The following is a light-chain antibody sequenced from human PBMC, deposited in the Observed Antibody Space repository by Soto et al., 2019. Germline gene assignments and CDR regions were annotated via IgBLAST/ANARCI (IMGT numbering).Light chain of an antibody. CDR3: CSYAGSYTYV. CDR2: DVS. Sequence: QSVLTQPRSGSGFPGQSVTISCTGTSSDVGGYDYVSWYQQHPGKAPQLMIYDVSERPSGVPDRFSGSKSGNTASLTISGLQAEDEADYYCCSYAGSYTYVFGTGTKVTVL. V-gene: IGLV2-11*01. J-gene: IGLJ1*01. CDR1: SSDVGGYDY.